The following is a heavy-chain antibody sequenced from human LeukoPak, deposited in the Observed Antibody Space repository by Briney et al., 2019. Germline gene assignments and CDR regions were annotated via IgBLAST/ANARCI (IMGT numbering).Heavy chain of an antibody. D-gene: IGHD6-6*01. CDR3: GRGGYSSSSPDFDY. J-gene: IGHJ4*02. V-gene: IGHV4-4*07. Sequence: SETLSLTCTVSGGSISSYYWSWIRQPAGKGLEWIGRIYTSGSTNYNPSLKSRVTMSVDTSKNQFSLKLSSVTAADTAVYYCGRGGYSSSSPDFDYWGQGTLVTVSS. CDR1: GGSISSYY. CDR2: IYTSGST.